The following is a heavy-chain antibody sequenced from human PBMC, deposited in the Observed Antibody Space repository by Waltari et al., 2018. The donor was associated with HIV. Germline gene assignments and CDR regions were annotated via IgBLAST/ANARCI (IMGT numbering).Heavy chain of an antibody. J-gene: IGHJ4*02. D-gene: IGHD3-16*01. Sequence: QVQLQESGPGLVKPSQTLSLTCSVSGGSISGGTDYWSWIRQPPGQGLEWIGYIQDSGSTYYNPSLRSRVTISVDTSKNHFSLKLSSVTAADTAVYYCSRLTTFYFDYWGQGTLVTVSS. CDR1: GGSISGGTDY. V-gene: IGHV4-31*03. CDR3: SRLTTFYFDY. CDR2: IQDSGST.